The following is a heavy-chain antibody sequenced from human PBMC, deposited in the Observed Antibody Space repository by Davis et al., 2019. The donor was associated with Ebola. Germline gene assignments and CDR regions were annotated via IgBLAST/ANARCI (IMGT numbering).Heavy chain of an antibody. Sequence: ASVNVSCKASRYTFTSYALHWVRQAPGQRLEWMGWINAGNGNTKYSQKFQGRVTITRDTSASTAYMELSSLRAEDTAVYYCARLRYLSGMDVWGQGTTVTVSS. D-gene: IGHD3-9*01. J-gene: IGHJ6*02. CDR2: INAGNGNT. CDR3: ARLRYLSGMDV. CDR1: RYTFTSYA. V-gene: IGHV1-3*01.